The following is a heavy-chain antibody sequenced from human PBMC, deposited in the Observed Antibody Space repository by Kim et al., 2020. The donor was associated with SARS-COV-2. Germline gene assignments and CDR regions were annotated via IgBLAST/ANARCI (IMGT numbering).Heavy chain of an antibody. Sequence: SETLSLTCTVSGGSISSGGYYWSWIRQHPGKGLEWIGYIYYSGSTYYNPSLKSRVTISVDTSKNQFSLKLSSVTAADTAVYYCARAQRTYWWNDYWGQGTLVTVSS. J-gene: IGHJ4*02. CDR1: GGSISSGGYY. V-gene: IGHV4-31*03. CDR2: IYYSGST. D-gene: IGHD2-15*01. CDR3: ARAQRTYWWNDY.